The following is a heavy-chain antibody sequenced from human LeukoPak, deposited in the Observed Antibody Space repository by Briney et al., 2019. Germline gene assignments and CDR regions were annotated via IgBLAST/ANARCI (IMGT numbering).Heavy chain of an antibody. J-gene: IGHJ4*02. D-gene: IGHD4-17*01. CDR3: ARASTYGDYRLFDY. V-gene: IGHV4-39*02. Sequence: PSETLSLTCTVSGGSISSSSYYWGWIRQPPGKGLEWIGSIYYSGSTYYNPSLKGRVTISVDTSKNHFSLELTSVTAADTAVYYCARASTYGDYRLFDYWGQGTLVAVSS. CDR2: IYYSGST. CDR1: GGSISSSSYY.